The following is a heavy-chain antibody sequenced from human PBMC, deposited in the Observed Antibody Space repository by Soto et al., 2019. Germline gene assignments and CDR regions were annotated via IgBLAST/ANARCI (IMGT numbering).Heavy chain of an antibody. CDR2: IYHGGSA. D-gene: IGHD3-22*01. V-gene: IGHV4-38-2*01. J-gene: IGHJ3*02. Sequence: SETLSLTCVVSDYPISSDYYWAWIRQPPGKGLEWIGSIYHGGSAYYNPSLNSRVTILVDTSNKQVSLRVTSVTAADTAVYYCARYRYYFDASGNYRTHAFDIWGPGTLVTVSS. CDR3: ARYRYYFDASGNYRTHAFDI. CDR1: DYPISSDYY.